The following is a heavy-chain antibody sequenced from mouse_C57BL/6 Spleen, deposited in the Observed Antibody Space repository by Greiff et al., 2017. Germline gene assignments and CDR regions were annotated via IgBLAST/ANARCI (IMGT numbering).Heavy chain of an antibody. V-gene: IGHV1-80*01. D-gene: IGHD3-2*02. CDR1: GYAFSSYW. Sequence: QVQLQQSGAELVKPGASVKISCKASGYAFSSYWMNWVKQRPGKGLEWIGQIYPGDGDTNYNGKFKGKATLTADKSSSTAYMQLSSLTSEDSAVYFCARSGSSCYVLFGYWGQGTTRTVSS. J-gene: IGHJ2*01. CDR2: IYPGDGDT. CDR3: ARSGSSCYVLFGY.